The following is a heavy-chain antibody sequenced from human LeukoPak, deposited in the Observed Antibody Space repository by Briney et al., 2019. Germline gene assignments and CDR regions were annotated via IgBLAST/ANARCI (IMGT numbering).Heavy chain of an antibody. V-gene: IGHV4-34*01. D-gene: IGHD6-13*01. Sequence: PSETLSLTCAVYGGSFSGYYWSWIRQPPGKGLEWIGEINHSGSTNYNPSLKSRVTISVDTSKNQFSLKLSSVTAADTAVYYCARDSSHQKSWFDPSGQGTLVTVSS. CDR2: INHSGST. J-gene: IGHJ5*02. CDR1: GGSFSGYY. CDR3: ARDSSHQKSWFDP.